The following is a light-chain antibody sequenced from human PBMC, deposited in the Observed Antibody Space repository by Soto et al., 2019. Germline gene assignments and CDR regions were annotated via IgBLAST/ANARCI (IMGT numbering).Light chain of an antibody. Sequence: QSVLTQPASVSGSPGQSITISCTGTSSDVGGYNYISWYQQHPGKAPKFIIYDVRNRPSGVSNRFSGSRSGNTASLTISGVQAEDEADYYCSSYTSSSTVIFGGGTKVTVL. CDR1: SSDVGGYNY. CDR3: SSYTSSSTVI. J-gene: IGLJ2*01. V-gene: IGLV2-14*03. CDR2: DVR.